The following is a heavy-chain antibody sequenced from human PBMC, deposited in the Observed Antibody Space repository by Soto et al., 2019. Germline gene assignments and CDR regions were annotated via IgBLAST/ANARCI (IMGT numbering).Heavy chain of an antibody. Sequence: SETLSLTCAVSGGSISSGGYSWSWIRQPPGKGLEWIGYIYHSGSTYYNPSLKSRVTISVDRSKNQFSLKLSSVTAADTAVYYCARGNGYYDSSGYTYYFDYWGKGTLVTVSS. CDR3: ARGNGYYDSSGYTYYFDY. CDR1: GGSISSGGYS. V-gene: IGHV4-30-2*01. D-gene: IGHD3-22*01. J-gene: IGHJ4*02. CDR2: IYHSGST.